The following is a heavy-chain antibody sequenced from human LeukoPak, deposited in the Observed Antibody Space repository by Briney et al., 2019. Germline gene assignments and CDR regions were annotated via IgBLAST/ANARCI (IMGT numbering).Heavy chain of an antibody. D-gene: IGHD3-3*01. CDR1: GGSISSYY. Sequence: SETLSLTCTVSGGSISSYYWSWIRQPPGKGLEWIGYIYYSGSTNYNPSLKSRVTISVDTSKNQFSLKLSSVTAADTAMYYCARQAYTDFWNAFPFNPWGQGTLVTVSS. J-gene: IGHJ5*02. CDR2: IYYSGST. CDR3: ARQAYTDFWNAFPFNP. V-gene: IGHV4-59*08.